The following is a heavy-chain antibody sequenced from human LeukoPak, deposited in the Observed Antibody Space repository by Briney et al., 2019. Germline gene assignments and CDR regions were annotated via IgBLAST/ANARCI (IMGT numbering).Heavy chain of an antibody. CDR3: AKSIRFCSSSRCFAGYYNYGLHV. CDR1: GFTFSSYG. J-gene: IGHJ6*02. CDR2: ISHDGSSK. D-gene: IGHD2-2*01. V-gene: IGHV3-30*18. Sequence: GRSLRLSCAASGFTFSSYGMHWVRQAPGKGLEWVAVISHDGSSKYFADSVKGRFTISRDNPKNMLDLQMHSLRAEDTAVYYCAKSIRFCSSSRCFAGYYNYGLHVWGQGTTVIVSS.